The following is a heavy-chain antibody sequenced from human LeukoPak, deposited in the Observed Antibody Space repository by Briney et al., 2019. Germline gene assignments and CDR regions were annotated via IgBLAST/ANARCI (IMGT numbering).Heavy chain of an antibody. CDR1: GGSFSGYY. V-gene: IGHV4-34*01. J-gene: IGHJ4*02. Sequence: SETLSLTCAVYGGSFSGYYWSWIRQPPGKGLEWIGEMNHSGSTNYNPSPKSRVTISLDTSKNQFSLKLTSVTAADTAVYYCARGLRTDRWELLSGRTPDCPDYWGQGTLVTVSS. D-gene: IGHD1-26*01. CDR2: MNHSGST. CDR3: ARGLRTDRWELLSGRTPDCPDY.